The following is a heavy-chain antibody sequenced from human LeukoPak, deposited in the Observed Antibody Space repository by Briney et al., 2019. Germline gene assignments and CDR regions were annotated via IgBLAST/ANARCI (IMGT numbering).Heavy chain of an antibody. CDR2: IKQDGSEK. V-gene: IGHV3-7*01. Sequence: PGGSLRLSCAASGFTFSSYWMSWVRQAPGKGLEWVANIKQDGSEKYYVDSVKGRFTISRDNSKNTLYLQMNSLRAEDTAVYYCARADEFWSGYYFAGNFDYWGQGTLVTVSS. CDR1: GFTFSSYW. D-gene: IGHD3-3*01. CDR3: ARADEFWSGYYFAGNFDY. J-gene: IGHJ4*02.